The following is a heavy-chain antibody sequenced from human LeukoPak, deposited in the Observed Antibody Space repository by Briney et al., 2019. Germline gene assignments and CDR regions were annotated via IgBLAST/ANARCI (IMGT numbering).Heavy chain of an antibody. CDR1: GGSIKSNNW. CDR2: IYHSGST. D-gene: IGHD2-2*01. V-gene: IGHV4-4*02. CDR3: ARFCGSASCHSGYYYGIAV. J-gene: IGHJ6*02. Sequence: SETLSLTCAVSGGSIKSNNWWSWVRQPPGKGLEWIGEIYHSGSTNYNPSLESRVTVSVDKSKNQFSLDLSSVPAADTAVYSCARFCGSASCHSGYYYGIAVWGQGTTVTVSS.